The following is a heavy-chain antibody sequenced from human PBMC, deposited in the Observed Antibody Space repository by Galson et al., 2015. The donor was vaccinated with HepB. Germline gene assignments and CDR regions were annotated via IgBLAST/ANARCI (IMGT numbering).Heavy chain of an antibody. CDR2: IIPILGIA. CDR3: ARALSGGYDLMDY. J-gene: IGHJ4*02. CDR1: GGTFSSYT. V-gene: IGHV1-69*02. D-gene: IGHD5-12*01. Sequence: SVKVSCKASGGTFSSYTISWVRQAPGQGLEWMGRIIPILGIANYAQKFQGRVTITADKSTSTAYMELSSLRSEDTAVYYCARALSGGYDLMDYWGQGTLVTVSS.